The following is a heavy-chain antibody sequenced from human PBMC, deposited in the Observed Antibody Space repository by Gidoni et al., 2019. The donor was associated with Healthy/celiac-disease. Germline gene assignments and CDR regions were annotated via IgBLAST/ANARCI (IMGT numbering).Heavy chain of an antibody. CDR3: ARDGSSGYPGNWFDP. Sequence: QVQLVQSGAEVKKPGASVTVSCTASGYTFTGYYMHWVRQAPGQGLEWMGWINPNSGGTNYAQKFQGRVTMTRDTSISTAYMELSRLRSDDTAVYYCARDGSSGYPGNWFDPWGQGTLVTVSS. CDR1: GYTFTGYY. J-gene: IGHJ5*02. V-gene: IGHV1-2*02. D-gene: IGHD6-6*01. CDR2: INPNSGGT.